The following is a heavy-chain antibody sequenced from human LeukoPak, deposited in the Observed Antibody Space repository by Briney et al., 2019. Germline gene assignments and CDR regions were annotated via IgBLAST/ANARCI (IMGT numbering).Heavy chain of an antibody. V-gene: IGHV1-58*02. CDR3: ARDLLIGGSYSEVAFDI. D-gene: IGHD1-26*01. CDR1: GFTFTSSA. J-gene: IGHJ3*02. CDR2: IVIGSGNT. Sequence: ASVKISCKASGFTFTSSAMQWVRQARGQRLEWIGWIVIGSGNTNYAQKFQERVTITRDMSTSTAYMELSSLRSEDTAVYYCARDLLIGGSYSEVAFDIWGQGTMVTVSS.